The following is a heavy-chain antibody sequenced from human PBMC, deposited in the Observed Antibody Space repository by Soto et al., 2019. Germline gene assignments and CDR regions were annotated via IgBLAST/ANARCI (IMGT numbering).Heavy chain of an antibody. CDR2: IDPSDSYT. J-gene: IGHJ4*02. CDR1: GYSFTSYW. Sequence: GESLKISCKGSGYSFTSYWISWVRQMPGKGLEWMGRIDPSDSYTNYSPSFQGHVTISADKSISTAYLQWSSLKASDTAMYYCARTVVVPAAMGLAAAGSPGYWGQGTLVTVSS. V-gene: IGHV5-10-1*01. D-gene: IGHD2-2*01. CDR3: ARTVVVPAAMGLAAAGSPGY.